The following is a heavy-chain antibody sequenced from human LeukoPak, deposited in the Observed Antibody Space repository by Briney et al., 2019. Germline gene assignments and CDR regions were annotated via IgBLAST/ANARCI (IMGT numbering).Heavy chain of an antibody. V-gene: IGHV4-59*08. D-gene: IGHD3-10*01. Sequence: SETLSLTCTVSGGSISSYYWSWIRQPPGKGLEWIGYIYYSGSTNYNPSLKSRVTISVDTSKNQFSLKLSSVTAADTAAYYCARHGDYYGSGIDYWGQGTLVTVSS. CDR2: IYYSGST. CDR1: GGSISSYY. CDR3: ARHGDYYGSGIDY. J-gene: IGHJ4*02.